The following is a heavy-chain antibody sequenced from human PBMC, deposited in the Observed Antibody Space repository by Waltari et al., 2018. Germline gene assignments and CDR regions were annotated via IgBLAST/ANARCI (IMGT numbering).Heavy chain of an antibody. CDR2: IIRICGTA. J-gene: IGHJ6*02. CDR3: ARGTVTTWDGMDV. CDR1: GGTFSSYA. D-gene: IGHD4-17*01. V-gene: IGHV1-69*08. Sequence: QVQLVQSGAEVKKPGSSVRVSCKASGGTFSSYAISWVRQAPGQGLEWMGRIIRICGTANDAHKVQGRVTITADKSTSTAYMELSSLRSEDTAVYYCARGTVTTWDGMDVWGQGTTVTVSS.